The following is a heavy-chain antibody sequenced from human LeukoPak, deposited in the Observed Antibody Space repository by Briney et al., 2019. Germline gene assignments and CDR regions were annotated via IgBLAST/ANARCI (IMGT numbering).Heavy chain of an antibody. CDR1: GYSFTSNY. CDR3: ARDQEGFDY. CDR2: IYPRDGST. V-gene: IGHV1-46*01. J-gene: IGHJ4*02. Sequence: GASVKVSSKVSGYSFTSNYIHWVRQAPGQGLEWMGMIYPRDGSTSYAQRFQDRVTVTRDTSTSTVHMELSGLRSEDTAVYYCARDQEGFDYWGQGTLVTVSS.